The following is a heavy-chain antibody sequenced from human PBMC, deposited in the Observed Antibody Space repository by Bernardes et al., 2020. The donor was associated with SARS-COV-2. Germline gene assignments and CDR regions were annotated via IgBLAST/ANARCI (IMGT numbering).Heavy chain of an antibody. J-gene: IGHJ5*02. CDR3: ARGGVRPFMIFGGKTAGNCFYP. V-gene: IGHV4-34*01. CDR1: GGSLSGHY. Sequence: SETLSLTCAVSGGSLSGHYWSWIRQPPGRGLEWIGEINNSGNTNYNPSLKSRVSISVDTSKNQFSLKLNSVTAADTAVYYCARGGVRPFMIFGGKTAGNCFYPWGQGTLVTVSS. CDR2: INNSGNT. D-gene: IGHD3-3*01.